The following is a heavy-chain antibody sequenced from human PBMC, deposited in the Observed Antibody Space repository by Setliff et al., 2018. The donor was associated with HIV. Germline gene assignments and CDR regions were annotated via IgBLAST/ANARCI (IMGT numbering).Heavy chain of an antibody. CDR1: GFTFSNYA. V-gene: IGHV3-23*01. CDR2: ITGIGGGT. D-gene: IGHD3-16*02. Sequence: GGSLRLSCVASGFTFSNYAMSWVRQAPGKGLEWVSGITGIGGGTYYADSVKGRFTISRDNSKNTLYLQMNSLSAEDTAVFYCAKELYREWDYWGQGTLVTVSS. CDR3: AKELYREWDY. J-gene: IGHJ4*02.